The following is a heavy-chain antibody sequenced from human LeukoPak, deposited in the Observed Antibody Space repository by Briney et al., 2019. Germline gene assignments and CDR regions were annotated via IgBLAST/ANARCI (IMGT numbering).Heavy chain of an antibody. J-gene: IGHJ5*02. CDR2: ISYDGSNK. CDR1: GFTFSSYG. CDR3: ATTGLLGDIP. Sequence: GRSLRLSCAASGFTFSSYGMHWVRQAPGKGLEWVAVISYDGSNKYYADSVKGRFTISRDNSKNTLYLQMNSLRAEDTAVYYCATTGLLGDIPWGQGTLVTVSS. V-gene: IGHV3-30*03. D-gene: IGHD2-21*01.